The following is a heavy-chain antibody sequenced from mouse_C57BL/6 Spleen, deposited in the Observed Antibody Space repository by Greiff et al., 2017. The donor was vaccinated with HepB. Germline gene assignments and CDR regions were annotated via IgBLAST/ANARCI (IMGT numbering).Heavy chain of an antibody. CDR3: ACYYYASSLYAMDY. CDR2: INPNNGGT. Sequence: VQLQQSGPELVKPGASVKISCKASGYTFTDYYMNWVKQSHGKSLEWIGDINPNNGGTSYNQKFKGKATLTVDKSSSTAYMELRSLPSEDSAVYYCACYYYASSLYAMDYWGQGTSVTVSS. J-gene: IGHJ4*01. CDR1: GYTFTDYY. D-gene: IGHD1-1*01. V-gene: IGHV1-26*01.